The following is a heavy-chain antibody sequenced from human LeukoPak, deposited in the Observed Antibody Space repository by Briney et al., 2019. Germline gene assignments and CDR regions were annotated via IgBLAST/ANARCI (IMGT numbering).Heavy chain of an antibody. V-gene: IGHV3-7*01. D-gene: IGHD6-13*01. CDR1: GFTFSSYW. CDR3: ARDRWQQNYYYYGMDV. Sequence: PGGSLRLSCAASGFTFSSYWMSWVRQAPGKGLEWVANIKQDGSEKYYVDSVKGRFTISRDNAKNSLYLQMNSLRAEDTAVYYRARDRWQQNYYYYGMDVWGQGTTVTVSS. CDR2: IKQDGSEK. J-gene: IGHJ6*02.